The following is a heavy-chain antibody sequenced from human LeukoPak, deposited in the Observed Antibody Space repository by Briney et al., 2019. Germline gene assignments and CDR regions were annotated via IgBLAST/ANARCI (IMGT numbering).Heavy chain of an antibody. CDR2: ISGGGGST. CDR3: AKSGCTSTSCFIGDY. CDR1: GFTFSSYA. D-gene: IGHD2-2*01. Sequence: GGSLRLSCAASGFTFSSYAMSWVRQAPGKGLEWVSAISGGGGSTYYADSVKGRFTISRDNSKNTLYLQMNSLRAEDTAVYYCAKSGCTSTSCFIGDYWGQGTLVIVSS. J-gene: IGHJ4*02. V-gene: IGHV3-23*01.